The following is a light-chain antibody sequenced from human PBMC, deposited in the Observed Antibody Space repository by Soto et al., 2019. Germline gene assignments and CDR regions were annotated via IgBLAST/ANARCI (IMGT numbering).Light chain of an antibody. CDR3: QQRSNWPPIT. CDR1: QSVSRY. CDR2: DAS. J-gene: IGKJ5*01. Sequence: EIVLTKSPATLSLSTGERATLSCRASQSVSRYLAWYQQKPGQAPRLLIYDASNRATGIPARFSGSGSGTDFTLTISSLEPEDFAVYYCQQRSNWPPITLGQGTRLEIK. V-gene: IGKV3-11*01.